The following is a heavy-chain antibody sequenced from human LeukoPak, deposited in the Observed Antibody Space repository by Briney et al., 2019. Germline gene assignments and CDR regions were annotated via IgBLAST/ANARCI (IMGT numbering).Heavy chain of an antibody. CDR2: IDPEDGAT. CDR3: AATMRF. Sequence: ASVKVSCKTSGYTFIDSFIHWMQQAPGKGFEWMGLIDPEDGATEYAERFQGRVTITADRSTDTAYLELTSLRSDDTAVYFCAATMRFWGQGTRVTVSS. CDR1: GYTFIDSF. V-gene: IGHV1-69-2*01. D-gene: IGHD5-24*01. J-gene: IGHJ4*02.